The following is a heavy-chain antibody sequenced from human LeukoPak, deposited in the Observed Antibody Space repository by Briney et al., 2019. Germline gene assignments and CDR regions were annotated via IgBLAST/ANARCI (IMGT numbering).Heavy chain of an antibody. CDR3: VLRYFESGMDV. CDR2: IYTSGST. J-gene: IGHJ6*02. Sequence: SETLSLTCTVSGGAISSYYWSWIRQPAGKGLEGIGRIYTSGSTNYNPSLKSRVTMSVDTSKKQFSLKLSSVTAADTAVYYCVLRYFESGMDVWGQGTTVTVSS. V-gene: IGHV4-4*07. CDR1: GGAISSYY. D-gene: IGHD3-9*01.